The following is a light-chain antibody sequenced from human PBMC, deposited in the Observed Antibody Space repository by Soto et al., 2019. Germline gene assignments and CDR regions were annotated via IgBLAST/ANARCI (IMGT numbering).Light chain of an antibody. J-gene: IGKJ4*01. V-gene: IGKV2-28*01. Sequence: DIVLTQSPLSLPVTPGESASISCKASQSLLLSSGNNYLDWYLQKPGQSPQLLIYLGSTRASGVPDRFSGSGSGTDFTLKISTVEAEGVGVYYCAQALQTVTFGGGTKVEIK. CDR1: QSLLLSSGNNY. CDR3: AQALQTVT. CDR2: LGS.